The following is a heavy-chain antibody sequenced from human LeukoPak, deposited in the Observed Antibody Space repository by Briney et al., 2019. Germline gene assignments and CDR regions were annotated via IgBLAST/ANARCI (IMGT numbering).Heavy chain of an antibody. CDR2: IYYSGST. V-gene: IGHV4-30-4*01. D-gene: IGHD6-19*01. J-gene: IGHJ3*02. CDR3: XXAASASSGWLAGAFDI. CDR1: GGSISSSDYY. Sequence: SETLSLTCTVSGGSISSSDYYWSWIRQPPGKGLEWIGYIYYSGSTYYNPSLKNRVTISVDTSKNQFSLKLSSVTAADTAVYXXXXAASASSGWLAGAFDIWGQGTMVTVSS.